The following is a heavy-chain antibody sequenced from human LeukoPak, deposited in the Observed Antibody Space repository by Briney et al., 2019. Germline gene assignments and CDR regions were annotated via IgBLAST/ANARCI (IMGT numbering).Heavy chain of an antibody. Sequence: GGSLRLSCAASGFTFSSYSMNWVRQAPGKGLEWVSSISSSSSYIYYADSVKGRFTISRDNAKNSLYLQMNSLRAEDTAVYYCARTSSGPYYYYYGMDVWGQGTTVTVPS. J-gene: IGHJ6*02. CDR1: GFTFSSYS. D-gene: IGHD3-22*01. CDR2: ISSSSSYI. CDR3: ARTSSGPYYYYYGMDV. V-gene: IGHV3-21*01.